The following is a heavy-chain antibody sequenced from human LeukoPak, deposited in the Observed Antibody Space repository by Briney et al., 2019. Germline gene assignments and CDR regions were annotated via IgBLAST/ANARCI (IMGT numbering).Heavy chain of an antibody. D-gene: IGHD2-15*01. CDR1: GASISSGGYF. CDR2: ISYSGSP. CDR3: GGLFCSGASCSGGGVFDY. Sequence: SETLSLTCTVSGASISSGGYFWTWIRHHPGKGLEWIGYISYSGSPYYSPSLESRVTISADTSQNQFSLKLNSVTAADTAIYYGGGLFCSGASCSGGGVFDYGGQGTLVTVP. V-gene: IGHV4-31*03. J-gene: IGHJ4*02.